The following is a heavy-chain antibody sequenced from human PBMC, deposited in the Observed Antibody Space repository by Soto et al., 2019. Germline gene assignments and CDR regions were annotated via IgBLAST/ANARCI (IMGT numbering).Heavy chain of an antibody. CDR3: ARDHVGQSYYYMDV. Sequence: GGSLRLSCAASGFTVSSNYMSWVRQAPGKGLEWVSVIYSGGSTYYADSVKGRFTISRDNSKNTLYLQMNSLRAEDTAVYYCARDHVGQSYYYMDVWGKGTTVTVSS. D-gene: IGHD2-15*01. J-gene: IGHJ6*03. V-gene: IGHV3-66*01. CDR2: IYSGGST. CDR1: GFTVSSNY.